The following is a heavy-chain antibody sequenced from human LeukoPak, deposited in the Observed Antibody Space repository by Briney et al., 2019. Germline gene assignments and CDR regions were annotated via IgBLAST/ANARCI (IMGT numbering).Heavy chain of an antibody. J-gene: IGHJ6*02. CDR1: GYSFTSYW. D-gene: IGHD3-10*01. CDR3: ARDRITMVRGGNYYGMDV. Sequence: GESLKISCKGSGYSFTSYWIAWVRQMPGKGLEWMGIIYPGDSDTRYSPSFQGQVTISADKSISTAYLQWSSLKASDTAMYYCARDRITMVRGGNYYGMDVLGQGTTVTVPS. V-gene: IGHV5-51*01. CDR2: IYPGDSDT.